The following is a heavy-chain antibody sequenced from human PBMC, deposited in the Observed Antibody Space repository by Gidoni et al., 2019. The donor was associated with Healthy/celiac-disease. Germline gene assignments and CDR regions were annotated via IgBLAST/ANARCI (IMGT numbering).Heavy chain of an antibody. CDR1: GSTFTGYY. CDR2: INPNSGGT. Sequence: QVQLVQSGAEVKTPGASFTVSCKASGSTFTGYYMHWVRQAPGQGLEWMGWINPNSGGTNYAQKFQGRVTMTRDTSISTAYMELSRLRSDDTAVYYCARDQHYYDSQSADYWGQGTLVTVSS. D-gene: IGHD3-22*01. CDR3: ARDQHYYDSQSADY. V-gene: IGHV1-2*02. J-gene: IGHJ4*02.